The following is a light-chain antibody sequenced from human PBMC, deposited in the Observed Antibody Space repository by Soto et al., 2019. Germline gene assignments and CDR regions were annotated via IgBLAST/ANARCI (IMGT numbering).Light chain of an antibody. CDR3: TSYRRGPIYV. J-gene: IGLJ1*01. Sequence: QSALTQPASVSGSPGQSITISCTGISTDVSTSTFVSWYQHHPGKAPRLILYDVTHRPSGISTRFSGSKSGDTATLTISGLQAEDEADYFCTSYRRGPIYVFGSGTKLTVL. V-gene: IGLV2-14*03. CDR1: STDVSTSTF. CDR2: DVT.